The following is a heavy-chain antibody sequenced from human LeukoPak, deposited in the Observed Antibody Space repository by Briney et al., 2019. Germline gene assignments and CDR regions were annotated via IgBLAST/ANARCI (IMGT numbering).Heavy chain of an antibody. CDR2: INSDGSST. D-gene: IGHD3-16*02. CDR3: ARDLDDYVWGSYRYSFFDY. V-gene: IGHV3-74*01. Sequence: GGSLRLSCAASGFTFSSYWMHWARQAPGKGLVWVSRINSDGSSTSYADSVKGRFTISRDNAKNTLYLQMNSLRAEDTAVYYCARDLDDYVWGSYRYSFFDYWGQGTLVTVSS. J-gene: IGHJ4*02. CDR1: GFTFSSYW.